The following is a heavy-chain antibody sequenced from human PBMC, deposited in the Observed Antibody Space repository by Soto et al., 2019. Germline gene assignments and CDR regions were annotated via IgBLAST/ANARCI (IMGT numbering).Heavy chain of an antibody. D-gene: IGHD6-19*01. J-gene: IGHJ4*02. V-gene: IGHV3-48*02. CDR3: ARVRSSGWYFDY. CDR2: ISSSSSAL. Sequence: PGGSLRLSCAASGFTFSTYSMNWVRQAPGKGLEWVSYISSSSSALYYADSVKGRFTISRDNAKNSLYLQMNSLSDEDTAVYYCARVRSSGWYFDYWGQGTLVTVSS. CDR1: GFTFSTYS.